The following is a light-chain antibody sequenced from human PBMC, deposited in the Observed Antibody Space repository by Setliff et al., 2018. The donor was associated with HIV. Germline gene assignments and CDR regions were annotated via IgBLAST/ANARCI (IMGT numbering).Light chain of an antibody. Sequence: SYELTQPPSVSVAPGKTARITCGGNNIGSKSVHWYQQKQGQAPVLVIYYDSDRPSGVPERFSGSNSGNTATLTISKVEAGDEADYYCQVWDSSSDHYVFATGTKV. CDR1: NIGSKS. CDR2: YDS. CDR3: QVWDSSSDHYV. V-gene: IGLV3-21*04. J-gene: IGLJ1*01.